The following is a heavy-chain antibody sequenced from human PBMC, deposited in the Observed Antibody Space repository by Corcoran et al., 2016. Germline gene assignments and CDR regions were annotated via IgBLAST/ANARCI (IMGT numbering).Heavy chain of an antibody. V-gene: IGHV3-49*05. D-gene: IGHD6-19*01. CDR3: TRGVDHGSGWLGGGPFDY. Sequence: EVQLVESGGGLIKTGRSLRLSCTASGFTFGDYAMSWFRQAPGKGLEWVGFIRSKAYGGTTEYAASVKGRFTISRDDSKSIAYLQMNSLKTEDTAVYYCTRGVDHGSGWLGGGPFDYWGQGTLVTVSS. CDR1: GFTFGDYA. J-gene: IGHJ4*02. CDR2: IRSKAYGGTT.